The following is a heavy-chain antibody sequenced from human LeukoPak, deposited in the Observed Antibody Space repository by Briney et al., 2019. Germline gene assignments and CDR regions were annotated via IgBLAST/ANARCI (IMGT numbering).Heavy chain of an antibody. V-gene: IGHV3-23*01. CDR3: ARNRGTYYGLNDY. D-gene: IGHD1-26*01. CDR1: GFTFSSYW. J-gene: IGHJ4*02. CDR2: ISGSGGST. Sequence: GGSLRLSCAASGFTFSSYWMSWVRQAPGKGLEWVSAISGSGGSTYYADSVKGRFTISRDNGKNTLYLQMNSLRAEDTAVYYCARNRGTYYGLNDYWGQGTRVTVSS.